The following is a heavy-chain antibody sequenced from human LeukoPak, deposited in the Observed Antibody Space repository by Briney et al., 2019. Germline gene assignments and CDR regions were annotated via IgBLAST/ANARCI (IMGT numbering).Heavy chain of an antibody. CDR1: GFTVSSNY. CDR2: IYSGGST. J-gene: IGHJ6*02. D-gene: IGHD3-10*01. V-gene: IGHV3-53*04. CDR3: ARVGVTMVRRVVYYYGMDV. Sequence: GGSLRLSCAASGFTVSSNYMSWVRQAPGKGLEGVSVIYSGGSTYYADSVKGRFTISRHNSKTTLYLQMNSLRAEDTAVYYCARVGVTMVRRVVYYYGMDVWGQGTTVTVSS.